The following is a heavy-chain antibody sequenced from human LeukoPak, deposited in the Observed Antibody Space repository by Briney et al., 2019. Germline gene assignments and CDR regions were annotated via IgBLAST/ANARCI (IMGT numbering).Heavy chain of an antibody. CDR3: ARVIRHFDY. Sequence: PGGSLRLSCAASGFTFSSYWMHWVRQAPGKGLVWVSRISYDGSTTNYADSVKGRFTISRDNAKNTLYLQMNSLRAEDTAVYYCARVIRHFDYWGQGTPATVSS. J-gene: IGHJ4*02. CDR1: GFTFSSYW. D-gene: IGHD3-16*01. V-gene: IGHV3-74*01. CDR2: ISYDGSTT.